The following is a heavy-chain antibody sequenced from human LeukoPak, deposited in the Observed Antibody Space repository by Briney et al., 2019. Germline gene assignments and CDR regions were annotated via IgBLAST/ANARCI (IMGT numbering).Heavy chain of an antibody. V-gene: IGHV3-23*01. CDR3: AKDPVSPGIAAAGTFDP. CDR1: GFTFSSYA. Sequence: TGGSLRLSCAASGFTFSSYAMSWVRQAPGKGLEWVSAISGSGGSTYYADSVKGRFTISRDNSKNTLYLQMNSLRAEDTAVYYCAKDPVSPGIAAAGTFDPWGQGTLVTVSP. D-gene: IGHD6-13*01. J-gene: IGHJ5*02. CDR2: ISGSGGST.